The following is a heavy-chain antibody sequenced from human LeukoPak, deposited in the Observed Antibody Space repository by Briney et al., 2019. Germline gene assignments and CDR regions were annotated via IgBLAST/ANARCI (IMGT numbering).Heavy chain of an antibody. CDR2: IIPIVGTT. CDR3: ARGGYYYDSSGYSHLPDY. D-gene: IGHD3-22*01. CDR1: GGTFSSYA. Sequence: WASVKVSCKASGGTFSSYAFSWVRQAPGQGLEWMGGIIPIVGTTNYAQMFQGRVTITADESTSTAYMELSSLRSEDTAVYYCARGGYYYDSSGYSHLPDYWGQGTLVTVSA. J-gene: IGHJ4*02. V-gene: IGHV1-69*13.